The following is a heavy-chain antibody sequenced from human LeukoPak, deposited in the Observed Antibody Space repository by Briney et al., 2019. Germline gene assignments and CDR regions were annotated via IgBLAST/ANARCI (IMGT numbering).Heavy chain of an antibody. J-gene: IGHJ4*02. CDR2: ISAYNGNT. D-gene: IGHD3-10*01. CDR1: GYTFTSYG. V-gene: IGHV1-18*01. Sequence: GASVKVSCKASGYTFTSYGISWVRQAPGQGLEWMGWISAYNGNTNYAQKLQGRVTMTTDTSTSTAYMELRSLRSDDTAVYYCVSFPYYGSGSYIDYWGQGTLVTVSS. CDR3: VSFPYYGSGSYIDY.